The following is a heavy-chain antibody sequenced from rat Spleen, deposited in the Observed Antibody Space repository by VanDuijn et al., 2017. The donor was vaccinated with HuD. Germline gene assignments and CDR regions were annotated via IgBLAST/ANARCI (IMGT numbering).Heavy chain of an antibody. D-gene: IGHD1-11*01. CDR3: ARHYGGYSEYVMDA. CDR1: GFTFSNYD. V-gene: IGHV5S23*01. Sequence: EVQLVESGGGLVQPGRSLKLSCAASGFTFSNYDMAWVRQAPTKGLEWVASISTGGGNTYYRDSVKGRFTISRDNAKSTLYLQMDSRRSEDTATYYCARHYGGYSEYVMDAWGQGASVTVSS. J-gene: IGHJ4*01. CDR2: ISTGGGNT.